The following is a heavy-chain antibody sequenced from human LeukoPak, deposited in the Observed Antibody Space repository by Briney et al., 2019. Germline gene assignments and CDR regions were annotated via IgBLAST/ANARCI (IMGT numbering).Heavy chain of an antibody. J-gene: IGHJ6*02. V-gene: IGHV1-24*01. Sequence: ASVKVSCKVSGYTLTELSMLWVRQAPGKGLEWMGGFDPEDGETIYAQKFQGRVTMTEDTSTDTAYMELSSLRSEDTAVYYCATARPHSSSYGMDVWGQGTTVTVSS. CDR1: GYTLTELS. CDR3: ATARPHSSSYGMDV. CDR2: FDPEDGET.